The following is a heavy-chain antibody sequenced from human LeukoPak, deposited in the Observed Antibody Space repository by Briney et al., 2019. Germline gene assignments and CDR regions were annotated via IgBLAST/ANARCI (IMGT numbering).Heavy chain of an antibody. J-gene: IGHJ3*02. Sequence: PGGSLRPSCAASGFTFSSYGMHWVRQAPGKGLEWVAVIWYDGSNKYYADSVKGRFTISRDSSKNTLYLQMNSLRAEDTAVYYCARDATVMAYYDVFDIWGQGTMVTVSS. CDR1: GFTFSSYG. V-gene: IGHV3-33*01. CDR3: ARDATVMAYYDVFDI. CDR2: IWYDGSNK. D-gene: IGHD5-18*01.